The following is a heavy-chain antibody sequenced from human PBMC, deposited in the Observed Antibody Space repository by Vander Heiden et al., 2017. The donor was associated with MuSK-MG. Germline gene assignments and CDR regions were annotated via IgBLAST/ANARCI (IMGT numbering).Heavy chain of an antibody. CDR1: GFTFSSYA. CDR3: AKDHSMDGWGTPIEDY. CDR2: ISGSGGST. Sequence: EVQLLESGGGLVQPGGSLRLSCAASGFTFSSYAMSWVRQAPGKGLEWVSAISGSGGSTYYADSVKGRFTISRDNSKNTLYLQMNSLRAEDTAVYYCAKDHSMDGWGTPIEDYWVQGTLVTVSS. D-gene: IGHD3-10*01. V-gene: IGHV3-23*01. J-gene: IGHJ4*02.